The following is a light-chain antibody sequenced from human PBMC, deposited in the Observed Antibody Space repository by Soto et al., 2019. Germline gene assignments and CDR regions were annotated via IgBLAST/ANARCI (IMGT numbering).Light chain of an antibody. CDR3: QQYNKWPPIT. CDR2: GAS. CDR1: QSVSSR. Sequence: EIVLTQSPGTLSLSPGERATLSCRASQSVSSRLAWYQQKPGQAPRLLISGASTRATGIPARFSGSGSGTEFTLTISSLQSEDFAVYYCQQYNKWPPITFGQGTRLEIK. J-gene: IGKJ5*01. V-gene: IGKV3-15*01.